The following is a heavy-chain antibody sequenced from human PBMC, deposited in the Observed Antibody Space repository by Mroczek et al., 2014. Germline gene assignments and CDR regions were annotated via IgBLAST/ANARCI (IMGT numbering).Heavy chain of an antibody. CDR1: GYTFTSYD. V-gene: IGHV1-8*01. J-gene: IGHJ6*03. CDR3: ASGYVWYYDFWSGYSRYMDV. D-gene: IGHD3-3*01. CDR2: MNPNSGNT. Sequence: QVQLVQSGAEVKKPGASVKVSCKASGYTFTSYDINWVRQATGQGLEWMGWMNPNSGNTGYAQKFQGRVTMTRNTSISTAYMELSSLRSEDTAAYYXASGYVWYYDFWSGYSRYMDVWGKGTTVTVS.